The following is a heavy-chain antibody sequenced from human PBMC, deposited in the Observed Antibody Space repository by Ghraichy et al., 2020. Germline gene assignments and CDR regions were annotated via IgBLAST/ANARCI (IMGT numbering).Heavy chain of an antibody. D-gene: IGHD3-9*01. Sequence: ASVKVSCKASGYTFTSYGISWVRQAPGQGLEWMGWISAYNGNTNYAQKLQGRVTMTTDTSTSTAYMELRSLRSDDTAVYYCASRSFYDILTPTYQPGWEDAFDIWGQGTMVTVSS. CDR1: GYTFTSYG. V-gene: IGHV1-18*04. J-gene: IGHJ3*02. CDR2: ISAYNGNT. CDR3: ASRSFYDILTPTYQPGWEDAFDI.